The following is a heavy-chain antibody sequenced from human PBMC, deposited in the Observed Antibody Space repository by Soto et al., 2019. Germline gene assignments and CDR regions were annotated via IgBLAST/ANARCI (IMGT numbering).Heavy chain of an antibody. J-gene: IGHJ3*01. Sequence: GESLKISCKGSGYSFAGYWIGWVRQMPGKGLDWMGVIYPGDSDTRYSPSFHGQVTISADKSISNAYLQWSSLKASDTAMYFCARLPGVRGVFDGFNVWGQGTMVTVSS. CDR3: ARLPGVRGVFDGFNV. CDR2: IYPGDSDT. CDR1: GYSFAGYW. D-gene: IGHD3-10*01. V-gene: IGHV5-51*01.